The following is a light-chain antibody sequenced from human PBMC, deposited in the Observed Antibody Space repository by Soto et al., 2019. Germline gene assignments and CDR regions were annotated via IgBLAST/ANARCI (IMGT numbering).Light chain of an antibody. CDR3: GTWDGSLSAVL. J-gene: IGLJ2*01. Sequence: QSVLTQPPSVSAAPGQKFTISCSGSGSNIGIDYVSWYQHLPGTAPKLLIYDNNQRPSGIPDRFSGSKSGTSATLGISGLQSGDEADYYCGTWDGSLSAVLFGAGTKLPVL. V-gene: IGLV1-51*01. CDR1: GSNIGIDY. CDR2: DNN.